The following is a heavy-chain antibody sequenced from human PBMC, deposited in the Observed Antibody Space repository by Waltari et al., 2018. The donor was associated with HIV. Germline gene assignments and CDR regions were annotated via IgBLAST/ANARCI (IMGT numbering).Heavy chain of an antibody. J-gene: IGHJ3*02. CDR2: SSSDGSTS. CDR1: GFTFRSYW. V-gene: IGHV3-74*01. D-gene: IGHD4-17*01. Sequence: EVQLVESGGGLVQPGGSLRLSCAASGFTFRSYWMHWVRQAPGKGLLCVSCSSSDGSTSNYAASVKGRLTISRDNAKNTLYLQRNSVRADDTAVYYCARENTMTYYDALDIWGQGTMVTVSS. CDR3: ARENTMTYYDALDI.